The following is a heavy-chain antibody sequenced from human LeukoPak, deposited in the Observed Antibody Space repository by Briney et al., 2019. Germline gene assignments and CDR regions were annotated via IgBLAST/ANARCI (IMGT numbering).Heavy chain of an antibody. J-gene: IGHJ4*02. D-gene: IGHD3-10*01. CDR3: ARVIWFGESKRDY. CDR2: IFSGDSI. V-gene: IGHV3-66*01. Sequence: GGSLRLSCAASGFTFNVYSMNWVRQAPGKGLEWVSVIFSGDSIYYADSVKGRFTISRDNSKNTLYLQMNSLRAEDTAVYYCARVIWFGESKRDYWGQGTLVTVSS. CDR1: GFTFNVYS.